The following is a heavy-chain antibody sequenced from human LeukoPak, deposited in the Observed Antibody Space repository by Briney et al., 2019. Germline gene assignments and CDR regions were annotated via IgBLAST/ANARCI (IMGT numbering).Heavy chain of an antibody. J-gene: IGHJ4*02. CDR1: GFIFSSYA. D-gene: IGHD6-13*01. Sequence: GGPLRLSCAASGFIFSSYAMSWVRQAPGKGLEWVSAISGSGGSTYCADSVKGRFTISRDDSKNTLYLQMNSLRAEDTAVYYCAKGRWYFDYWGQGTLVTVSS. CDR2: ISGSGGST. V-gene: IGHV3-23*01. CDR3: AKGRWYFDY.